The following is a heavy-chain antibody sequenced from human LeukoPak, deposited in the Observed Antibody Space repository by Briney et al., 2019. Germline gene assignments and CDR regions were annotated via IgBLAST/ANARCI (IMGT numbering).Heavy chain of an antibody. J-gene: IGHJ4*02. Sequence: ALVKVSCKASGYTFTDYYMHWVRQAPGQGLEWMGWINPNSGGTNFAQKFQGRVTMTRDTSISTAYMELSRLRSDDTAVYYCATDTMVRGGTPKDYFDYWGQGTLVTVSS. V-gene: IGHV1-2*02. CDR1: GYTFTDYY. CDR2: INPNSGGT. CDR3: ATDTMVRGGTPKDYFDY. D-gene: IGHD3-10*01.